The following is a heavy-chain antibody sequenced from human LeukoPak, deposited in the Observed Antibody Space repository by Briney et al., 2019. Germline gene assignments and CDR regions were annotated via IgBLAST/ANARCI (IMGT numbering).Heavy chain of an antibody. Sequence: SETLSLTCAVYGGSFSGYYWSWIRQPPGKGLEGIGEINHSGSTNYNPSLKSRVTISVDTSKNQFSLKLSSVTAADTALYYCARGPLGVVTNYYYYYYMDVWGKGTTVTVSS. CDR2: INHSGST. J-gene: IGHJ6*03. V-gene: IGHV4-34*01. CDR1: GGSFSGYY. D-gene: IGHD3-3*01. CDR3: ARGPLGVVTNYYYYYYMDV.